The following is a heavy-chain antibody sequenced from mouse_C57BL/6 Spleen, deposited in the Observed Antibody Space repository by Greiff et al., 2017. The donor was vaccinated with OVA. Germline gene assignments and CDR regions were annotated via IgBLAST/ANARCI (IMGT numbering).Heavy chain of an antibody. CDR2: IWSGGST. J-gene: IGHJ4*01. V-gene: IGHV2-5*01. Sequence: QVQLQQSGPGLVQPSQSLSITCTVSGFSLTSYGVHWVRQSPGKGLEWLGVIWSGGSTDYNAAFMYSLSITKDNSNSQVFLKMNSRQADDTAIYYCAKPNYYGSLYYAMDYWGQGTSVTVSS. CDR1: GFSLTSYG. D-gene: IGHD1-1*01. CDR3: AKPNYYGSLYYAMDY.